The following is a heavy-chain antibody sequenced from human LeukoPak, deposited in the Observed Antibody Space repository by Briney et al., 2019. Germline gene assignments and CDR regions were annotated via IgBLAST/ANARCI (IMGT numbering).Heavy chain of an antibody. CDR2: ISGSGGST. D-gene: IGHD3-9*01. V-gene: IGHV3-23*01. Sequence: PGGSLRLSCAASGFTFSSYAMSWVRQAPGKGLEWVSAISGSGGSTYYADSVKGRFTISRDNSKNTLYLQMNSLRAEDTAVYYCATVLTGYFSYFDYWGQGTLVTVSS. CDR1: GFTFSSYA. CDR3: ATVLTGYFSYFDY. J-gene: IGHJ4*02.